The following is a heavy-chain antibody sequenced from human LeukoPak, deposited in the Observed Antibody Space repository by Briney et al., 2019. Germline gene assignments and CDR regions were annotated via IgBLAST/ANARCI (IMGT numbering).Heavy chain of an antibody. Sequence: PGGSLRLSCAASGFTFRSYGMHWVRQAPGKGLEWVAVIWYDGSNKYCADSVKGRFTISRDNSKNTLYLEMSSLRAEDTAVYYCARDPHYYYGMDVWGQGTTVTVSS. J-gene: IGHJ6*02. V-gene: IGHV3-33*01. CDR3: ARDPHYYYGMDV. CDR1: GFTFRSYG. CDR2: IWYDGSNK.